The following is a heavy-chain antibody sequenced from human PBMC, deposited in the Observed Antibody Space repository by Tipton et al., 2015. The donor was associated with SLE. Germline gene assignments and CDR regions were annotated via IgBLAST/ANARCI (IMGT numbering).Heavy chain of an antibody. CDR2: ISGSGGST. D-gene: IGHD2-2*02. CDR3: AKDIVIVPPTIRGYFDY. V-gene: IGHV3-23*01. J-gene: IGHJ4*02. Sequence: GSLRLSCAASGFTFSSYAMSWVRQAPGKGLEWVSAISGSGGSTYYADSVKGRFTISRDNSKNTLYLQMNSLRAEDTAVYYCAKDIVIVPPTIRGYFDYWGQGTLVTVSS. CDR1: GFTFSSYA.